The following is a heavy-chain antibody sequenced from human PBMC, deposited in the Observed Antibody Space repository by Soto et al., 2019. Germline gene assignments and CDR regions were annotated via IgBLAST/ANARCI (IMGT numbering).Heavy chain of an antibody. V-gene: IGHV1-69*12. Sequence: QVQLVQSGAEVRKPGSSVKVSCEASGGTFSSYALNWMRQAPGQGLEWMGGIIPLFGTTTYAEKFQGRVTITADESTRTAFLELSSLTSEDTAMYYCARVGGGATFDYWGQGTLVTVSS. CDR1: GGTFSSYA. D-gene: IGHD1-26*01. CDR2: IIPLFGTT. CDR3: ARVGGGATFDY. J-gene: IGHJ4*02.